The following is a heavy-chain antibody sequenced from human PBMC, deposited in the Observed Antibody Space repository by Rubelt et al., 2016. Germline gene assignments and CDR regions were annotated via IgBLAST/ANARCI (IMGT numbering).Heavy chain of an antibody. CDR3: SVANWNYRY. V-gene: IGHV3-23*01. CDR2: FGDGGSDP. J-gene: IGHJ4*02. D-gene: IGHD1-7*01. Sequence: KGLEWVSTFGDGGSDPSYAYSVKGRFTVSRDNSKNTLYLQMNSLRAEDTAVYYFSVANWNYRYWGQGTLVTVSS.